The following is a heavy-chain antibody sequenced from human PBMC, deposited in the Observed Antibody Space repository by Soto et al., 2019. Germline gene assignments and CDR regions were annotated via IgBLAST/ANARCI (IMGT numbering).Heavy chain of an antibody. V-gene: IGHV4-34*01. Sequence: QVQLQQWGAGLLKPSETLSLTCAVYGGSFSGYYWSWIRQPPGKGLEWIGEINHSGSTNYNPSLKGRVTIPVDPSKNQFSLKLSSVTAADTAVYYCARVTWNDPIAYWGQGTLVTVSS. CDR3: ARVTWNDPIAY. CDR2: INHSGST. CDR1: GGSFSGYY. J-gene: IGHJ4*02. D-gene: IGHD1-1*01.